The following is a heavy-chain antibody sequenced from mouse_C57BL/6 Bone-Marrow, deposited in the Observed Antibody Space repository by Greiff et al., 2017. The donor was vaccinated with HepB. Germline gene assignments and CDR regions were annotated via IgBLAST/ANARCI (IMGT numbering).Heavy chain of an antibody. CDR3: AREDYGSSSAWFAY. V-gene: IGHV5-16*01. D-gene: IGHD1-1*01. J-gene: IGHJ3*01. Sequence: EVKLVESEGGLVQPGSSMKLSCTASGFTFSDYYMAWVRQVPEKGLEWVANINYDGSSTYYLDSLKSRFIISRDNAKNILYLQMSSLKSEDTATYYCAREDYGSSSAWFAYWGQGTLVTVSA. CDR1: GFTFSDYY. CDR2: INYDGSST.